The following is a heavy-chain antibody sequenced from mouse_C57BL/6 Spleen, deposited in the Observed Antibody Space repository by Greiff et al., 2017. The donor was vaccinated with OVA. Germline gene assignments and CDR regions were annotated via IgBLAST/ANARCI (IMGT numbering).Heavy chain of an antibody. CDR2: INYDGSST. D-gene: IGHD1-1*01. V-gene: IGHV5-16*01. Sequence: EVNVVESEGGLVQPGSSMKLSCTASGFTFSDYYMAWVRQVPEKGLEWVANINYDGSSTYYLDSLKSRFIISRDNAKNILYLQMSSLKSEDTATYYCARERLYYGSTSFDVWGTGTTVTVSS. J-gene: IGHJ1*03. CDR3: ARERLYYGSTSFDV. CDR1: GFTFSDYY.